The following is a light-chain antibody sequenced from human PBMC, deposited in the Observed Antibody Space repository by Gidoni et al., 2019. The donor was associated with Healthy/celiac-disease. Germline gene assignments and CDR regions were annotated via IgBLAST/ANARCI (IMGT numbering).Light chain of an antibody. CDR2: TNN. CDR1: NSNIGTNT. CDR3: AAWDDSLNGLV. Sequence: QSVLTQPPSASGTTGQRVTISCSGSNSNIGTNTVNWYQQLPGTAPKLLIYTNNQRPSGVPDRFSGSKSGTSASLAISGLQSEDEADYYCAAWDDSLNGLVFGGGTTLTVL. J-gene: IGLJ2*01. V-gene: IGLV1-44*01.